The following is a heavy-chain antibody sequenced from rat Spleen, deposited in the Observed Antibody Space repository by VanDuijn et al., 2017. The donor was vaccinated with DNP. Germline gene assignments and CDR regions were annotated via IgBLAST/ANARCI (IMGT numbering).Heavy chain of an antibody. V-gene: IGHV5S10*01. Sequence: EVQLVESGGGLVQPGRSLKLSCVASGFIFSDYYMAWVRQAPKKGLEWVATIIYDGSRTYYRDSVKGRFTISRDNAKSSLYLQMDSLRSEDTATYYCARQEFSSGYAMDAWGQGTSVTVSS. D-gene: IGHD3-2*01. CDR3: ARQEFSSGYAMDA. CDR1: GFIFSDYY. CDR2: IIYDGSRT. J-gene: IGHJ4*01.